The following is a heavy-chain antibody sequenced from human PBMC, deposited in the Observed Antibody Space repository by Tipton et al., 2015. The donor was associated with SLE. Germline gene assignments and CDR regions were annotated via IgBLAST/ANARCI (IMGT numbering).Heavy chain of an antibody. CDR3: ASLFDY. J-gene: IGHJ4*02. V-gene: IGHV3-48*01. CDR2: ISSSGSTM. CDR1: GFSLSTYA. Sequence: SLRLSCAATGFSLSTYAMSWVRQAPGKGLEWVAYISSSGSTMYYADSVKGRFTISRDNSKNTLYLQMNDLRVDDTAIYYCASLFDYWGQGTLVTVSS.